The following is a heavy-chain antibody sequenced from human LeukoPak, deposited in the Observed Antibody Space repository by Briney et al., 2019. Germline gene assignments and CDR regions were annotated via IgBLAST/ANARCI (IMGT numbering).Heavy chain of an antibody. V-gene: IGHV1-2*02. CDR1: GYTFTGYY. Sequence: GASAKVSCKASGYTFTGYYMHWVRQAPGQGLEWMGWINPNSGGTNYAQKFQGRVTMTRDTSISTAYMELSRLRSDDTAVYYRARAPAYYYDSSGYPDLTFWGQGTLVTVSS. CDR2: INPNSGGT. D-gene: IGHD3-22*01. CDR3: ARAPAYYYDSSGYPDLTF. J-gene: IGHJ4*02.